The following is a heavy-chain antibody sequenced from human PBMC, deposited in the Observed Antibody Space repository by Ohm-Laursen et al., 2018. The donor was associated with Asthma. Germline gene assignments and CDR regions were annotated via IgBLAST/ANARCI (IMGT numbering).Heavy chain of an antibody. CDR3: VRDIVDRFDF. V-gene: IGHV1-18*04. CDR1: GYSLSSYA. Sequence: ATVKVSCKPSGYSLSSYAISWVRQAPGQRPEWMGWIYIRNTNYAPKFRDRITLSTDTSTNTAYMDLRSLRSDDTAVYYCVRDIVDRFDFWGQGSLIIVSS. J-gene: IGHJ4*02. D-gene: IGHD1-26*01. CDR2: IYIRNT.